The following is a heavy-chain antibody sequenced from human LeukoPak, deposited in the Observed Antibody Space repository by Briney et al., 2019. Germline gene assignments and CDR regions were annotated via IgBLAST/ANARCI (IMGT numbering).Heavy chain of an antibody. D-gene: IGHD3-3*01. V-gene: IGHV6-1*01. CDR2: TYYRSKWFN. Sequence: SQTLSLTCAISGDSVSSNSATWTWIRQSPSRGLEWLGRTYYRSKWFNDYAVSVKSRITINPDTSKNQFSLHLNSVTPEDTAVYYCARWGPSRDFWSGPRNKNWFDPWGQGTLVTVSS. J-gene: IGHJ5*02. CDR1: GDSVSSNSAT. CDR3: ARWGPSRDFWSGPRNKNWFDP.